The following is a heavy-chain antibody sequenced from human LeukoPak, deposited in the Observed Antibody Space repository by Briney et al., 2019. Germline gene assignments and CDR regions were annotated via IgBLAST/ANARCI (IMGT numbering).Heavy chain of an antibody. CDR3: AKGSYGSAGGNYFDY. Sequence: GGSLRLSCAASGFTFSSYGMHWVRQAPGKGLEWVAVISYDGSSKYYADSVKGRFTISRDNSKNTLYLQMNSLRAEDTAVYYCAKGSYGSAGGNYFDYWGQGTLVTVSS. CDR2: ISYDGSSK. D-gene: IGHD5-18*01. V-gene: IGHV3-30*18. J-gene: IGHJ4*02. CDR1: GFTFSSYG.